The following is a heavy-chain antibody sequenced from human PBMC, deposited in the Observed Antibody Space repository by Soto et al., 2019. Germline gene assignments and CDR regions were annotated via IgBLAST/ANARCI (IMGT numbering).Heavy chain of an antibody. CDR1: GYSFAGYW. Sequence: GESLTISCKGSGYSFAGYWITWVRQKPGKGLEWMGRIDPSDSQTYYSPSFRGHVTISVTKSITTVFLQWGSLRASDTAMYYCARQIYDSDTGPNCQYYFDSWGQGTTFTVSS. V-gene: IGHV5-10-1*01. CDR3: ARQIYDSDTGPNCQYYFDS. J-gene: IGHJ4*02. CDR2: IDPSDSQT. D-gene: IGHD3-22*01.